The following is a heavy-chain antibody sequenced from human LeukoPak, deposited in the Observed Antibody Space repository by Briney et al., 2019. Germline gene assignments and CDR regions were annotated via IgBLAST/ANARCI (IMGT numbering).Heavy chain of an antibody. CDR3: AKRCSTVTSAWDAFDI. V-gene: IGHV3-23*01. J-gene: IGHJ3*02. CDR2: LSGSGIST. D-gene: IGHD4-17*01. CDR1: GFTFSSYS. Sequence: PGGSLRLSCAASGFTFSSYSMNWVRQAPGRGLQWVSALSGSGISTYYADSVKGRFTISRDNSKNTLYLQMNSLRTDDTAVYYCAKRCSTVTSAWDAFDIWGQGTMVTVSS.